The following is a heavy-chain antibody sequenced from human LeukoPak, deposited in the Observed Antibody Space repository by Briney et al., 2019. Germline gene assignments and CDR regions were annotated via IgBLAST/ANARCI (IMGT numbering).Heavy chain of an antibody. Sequence: SVKVSCKASGGTFSSYAISWVRQAPGQGLEWMGGIIPIFGTANYAQKFQGRVTITADESTSTAYMELSSLRSEDTAVYYCARDNNDYGDPWSAVDAFDIWGQGTMVTVSS. D-gene: IGHD4-17*01. V-gene: IGHV1-69*01. J-gene: IGHJ3*02. CDR2: IIPIFGTA. CDR1: GGTFSSYA. CDR3: ARDNNDYGDPWSAVDAFDI.